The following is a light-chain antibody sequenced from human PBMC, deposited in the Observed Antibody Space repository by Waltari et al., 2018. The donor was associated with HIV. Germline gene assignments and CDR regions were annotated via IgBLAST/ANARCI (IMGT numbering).Light chain of an antibody. CDR2: EGS. J-gene: IGKJ4*01. V-gene: IGKV3D-15*01. CDR1: QSLGIN. CDR3: QQYSDWPLT. Sequence: EILMMQSPATLSVSLGIRVTLSCKANQSLGINVAWYHQRPGQTPRPPVYEGSTTAPDTPTRFTGSGSGTKFTLTISSLQSEDFGVYFCQQYSDWPLTFGGGTKVDIK.